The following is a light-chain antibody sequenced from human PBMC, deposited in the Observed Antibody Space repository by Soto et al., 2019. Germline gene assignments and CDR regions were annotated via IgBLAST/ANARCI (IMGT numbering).Light chain of an antibody. Sequence: VMTQSPDSLAVSLGERATINCKSSQSINNNFLAWYQQKPGQAPRLLIYGASNRATGIPDRFSGSVSGTDFTLTISRLEPEDFAVFYCHQYGTSPATFGQGTKVDIK. J-gene: IGKJ1*01. V-gene: IGKV3-20*01. CDR1: QSINNNF. CDR2: GAS. CDR3: HQYGTSPAT.